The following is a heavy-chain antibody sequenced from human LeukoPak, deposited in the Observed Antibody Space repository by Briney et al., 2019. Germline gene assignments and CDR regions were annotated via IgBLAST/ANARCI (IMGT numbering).Heavy chain of an antibody. J-gene: IGHJ4*02. Sequence: PSETLSLTCTVSGGSVSIGSYYRSWIPQPPGKGLEWIGFIYYSGSTNYNPSLKSRVTISIDTSNNQFSLKLSSVTAADTAVYYCAVYRGSGSYFDYWGQGALVTVSS. V-gene: IGHV4-61*01. CDR1: GGSVSIGSYY. CDR3: AVYRGSGSYFDY. D-gene: IGHD3-10*01. CDR2: IYYSGST.